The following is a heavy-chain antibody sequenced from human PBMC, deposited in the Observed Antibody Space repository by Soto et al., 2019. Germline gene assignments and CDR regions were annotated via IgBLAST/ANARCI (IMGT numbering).Heavy chain of an antibody. V-gene: IGHV1-18*01. CDR3: ARDDYSNYVWSSYYYSSGMDV. D-gene: IGHD4-4*01. Sequence: ASVKVSCKASGYTFTSYGISWVRQAPGQGLEWMGWISAYNGNTNYAQKLQGRVTMTTDTSTSTAYMELRSLRSDDTAVYYCARDDYSNYVWSSYYYSSGMDVWGQGTTVTVSS. J-gene: IGHJ6*02. CDR1: GYTFTSYG. CDR2: ISAYNGNT.